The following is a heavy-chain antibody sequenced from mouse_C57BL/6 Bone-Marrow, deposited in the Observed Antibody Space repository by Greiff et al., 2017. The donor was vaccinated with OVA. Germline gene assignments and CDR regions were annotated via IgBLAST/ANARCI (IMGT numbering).Heavy chain of an antibody. Sequence: QQSCKASGYTFTSYWMHWVKQRPGRGLEWIGRIDPNSGGTKYNEKFKSKATLTVDKPSSTAYMQLSSLTSEDSAVYYCAFYGSTYYYAMDYWGQGTSVTVSS. CDR3: AFYGSTYYYAMDY. V-gene: IGHV1-72*01. J-gene: IGHJ4*01. D-gene: IGHD1-1*01. CDR2: IDPNSGGT. CDR1: GYTFTSYW.